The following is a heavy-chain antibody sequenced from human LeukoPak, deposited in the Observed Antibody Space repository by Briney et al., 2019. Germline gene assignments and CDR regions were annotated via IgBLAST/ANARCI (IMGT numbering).Heavy chain of an antibody. CDR1: GGTFSSYA. J-gene: IGHJ5*02. V-gene: IGHV1-69*13. CDR2: IIPIFGKA. Sequence: SVKVSCKASGGTFSSYAISWVRQAPGQGLEWVGGIIPIFGKANYAQKFQGRVTITADESTSTAYMELGSPRSEDTAVYYCAGLPGDWFDPWGQGTLVTVSS. CDR3: AGLPGDWFDP. D-gene: IGHD3-10*01.